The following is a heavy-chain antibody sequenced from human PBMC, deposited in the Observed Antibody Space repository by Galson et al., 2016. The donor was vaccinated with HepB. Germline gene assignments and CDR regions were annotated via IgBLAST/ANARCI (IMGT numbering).Heavy chain of an antibody. J-gene: IGHJ4*02. CDR3: ARVDTYYDSSGYPDF. V-gene: IGHV3-11*01. CDR1: GFTFSDDY. Sequence: SLRLSCAASGFTFSDDYISWIRQTPGKGLKWISYFSLGGSTVYYADSVRGRFTVSRANGENSVFLQMNSLTAEDTAVYYCARVDTYYDSSGYPDFWGQGTLVTVSS. D-gene: IGHD3-22*01. CDR2: FSLGGSTV.